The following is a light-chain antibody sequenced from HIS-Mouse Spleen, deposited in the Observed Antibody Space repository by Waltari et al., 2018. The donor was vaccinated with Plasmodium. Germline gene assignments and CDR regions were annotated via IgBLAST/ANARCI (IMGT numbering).Light chain of an antibody. J-gene: IGLJ3*02. CDR2: EDS. CDR3: YSTDSSGNHRV. Sequence: SYELPQPPSVSVSPGQTARLNCSGDALPNKYAYWYQQKSGQAPVLVIYEDSKRPPGIPERVSGSSSGTMATLTISGAQVEDEADYYCYSTDSSGNHRVFGGGTKLTFL. V-gene: IGLV3-10*01. CDR1: ALPNKY.